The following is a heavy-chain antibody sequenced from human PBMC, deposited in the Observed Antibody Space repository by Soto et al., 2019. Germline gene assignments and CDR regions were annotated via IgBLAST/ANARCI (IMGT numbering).Heavy chain of an antibody. CDR2: IIPIFGTA. J-gene: IGHJ6*03. CDR1: GGTFSSYA. D-gene: IGHD2-2*01. V-gene: IGHV1-69*13. CDR3: ARVGYCSSTSCQADYYMDV. Sequence: SVKVSCKASGGTFSSYAISWVRQAPGQGLEWMGGIIPIFGTANYAQKFQGRVTITADESTSTAYMELRSLRSDDTAVYYCARVGYCSSTSCQADYYMDVWGKGTTVTVSS.